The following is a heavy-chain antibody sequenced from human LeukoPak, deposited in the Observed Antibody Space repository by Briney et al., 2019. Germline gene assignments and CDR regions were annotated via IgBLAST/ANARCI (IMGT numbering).Heavy chain of an antibody. J-gene: IGHJ4*02. CDR2: ITSSGSTI. V-gene: IGHV3-48*03. CDR3: ARDPSVSYYGSGSYLDY. Sequence: SGGSLRLSCAASGFTFSSYEMNWVRQAPGKGLEWVSYITSSGSTIYYADSVKGRFTISRDNAKNSLYLQMNSLRAEDTAVYYCARDPSVSYYGSGSYLDYWGQGTLVTVSS. CDR1: GFTFSSYE. D-gene: IGHD3-10*01.